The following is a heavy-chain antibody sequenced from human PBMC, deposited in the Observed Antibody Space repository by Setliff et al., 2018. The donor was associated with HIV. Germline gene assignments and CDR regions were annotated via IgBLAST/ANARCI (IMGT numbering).Heavy chain of an antibody. CDR1: GYTFNSYL. D-gene: IGHD2-2*01. Sequence: SVKVSCKASGYTFNSYLVYWVRQAPGQRLEWMGWIHPGNDNREYSQRFQGRLTMTRDTSASMVYMELNSLTSEDTAVYFCARFSSVYAAIDNWGPGTLVTVSS. CDR2: IHPGNDNR. CDR3: ARFSSVYAAIDN. J-gene: IGHJ4*02. V-gene: IGHV1-3*01.